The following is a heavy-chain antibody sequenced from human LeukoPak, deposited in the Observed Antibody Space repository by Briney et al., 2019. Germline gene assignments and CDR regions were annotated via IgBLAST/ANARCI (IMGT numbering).Heavy chain of an antibody. CDR1: GGTFSIYA. CDR3: ARVAGSSLLDY. V-gene: IGHV1-69*06. D-gene: IGHD6-13*01. CDR2: IIPIFGTA. J-gene: IGHJ4*02. Sequence: GASVKVSFKASGGTFSIYAISWVRQAPGQGLERMGGIIPIFGTANYAQKFQGRVTITADKSTSTAYMELSSLRSEDTAVYYCARVAGSSLLDYWGQGTLVTVSS.